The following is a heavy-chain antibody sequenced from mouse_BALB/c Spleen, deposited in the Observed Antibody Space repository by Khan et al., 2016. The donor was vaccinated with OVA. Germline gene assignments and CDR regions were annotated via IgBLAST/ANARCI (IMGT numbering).Heavy chain of an antibody. J-gene: IGHJ4*01. Sequence: QIQLVQSGPELKKPGETVKISCKASGYTFTNYGMNWVKQAPGKDLKWMGWINTYTGEPTYADDFKGRFAFSLETSASTAYFQINNLKNEDTATYFCARPPFFSYVMGYWGQGTSVTVSS. CDR2: INTYTGEP. V-gene: IGHV9-3-1*01. CDR1: GYTFTNYG. CDR3: ARPPFFSYVMGY.